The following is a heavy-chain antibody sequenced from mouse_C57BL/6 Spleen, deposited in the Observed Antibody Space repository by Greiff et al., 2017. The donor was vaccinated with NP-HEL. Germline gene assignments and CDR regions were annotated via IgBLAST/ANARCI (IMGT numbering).Heavy chain of an antibody. CDR2: IDPSDSET. CDR1: GYTFTSYW. CDR3: ARGYGLYAMDY. V-gene: IGHV1-52*01. J-gene: IGHJ4*01. D-gene: IGHD2-10*02. Sequence: QVQLQQPGAELVRPGSSVKLSCKASGYTFTSYWMHWVKQRPIQGLEWIGNIDPSDSETHYNQKFKDKATLTVDKSSSTAYMQLSSLTSEASAVYYCARGYGLYAMDYWGQGTSVTVSS.